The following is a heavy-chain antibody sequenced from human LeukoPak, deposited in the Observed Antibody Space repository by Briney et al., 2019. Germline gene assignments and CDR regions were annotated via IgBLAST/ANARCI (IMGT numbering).Heavy chain of an antibody. V-gene: IGHV4-39*07. J-gene: IGHJ4*02. Sequence: SETLSLTCTVSGGSISSSSYYWGWIRQPPGKGLEWIGSMYHSGSTYYNPSLKSRVTISVDTSKNQFSLKLSSVTAADTAVYYCARLYSNTFDYWGQGTLVTVSS. CDR2: MYHSGST. CDR1: GGSISSSSYY. D-gene: IGHD4-11*01. CDR3: ARLYSNTFDY.